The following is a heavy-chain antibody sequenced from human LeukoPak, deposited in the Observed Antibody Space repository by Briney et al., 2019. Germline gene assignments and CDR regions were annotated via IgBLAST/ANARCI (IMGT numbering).Heavy chain of an antibody. CDR3: AKVDSSGWYGGVAFDI. Sequence: GGSLRLSCATSGFTFSSYAMSWVRQAPGKGLEWVSAIGGSGGSTYYADSVKGRFTISRDNSKNTLSLQMSSLRAEETAVYYCAKVDSSGWYGGVAFDIWGQGTVVIVSS. V-gene: IGHV3-23*01. CDR1: GFTFSSYA. D-gene: IGHD6-19*01. CDR2: IGGSGGST. J-gene: IGHJ3*02.